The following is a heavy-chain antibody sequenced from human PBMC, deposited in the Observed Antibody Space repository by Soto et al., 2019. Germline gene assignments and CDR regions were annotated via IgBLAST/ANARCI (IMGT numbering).Heavy chain of an antibody. CDR3: ANYSSGWYPSGYYYGMAV. Sequence: QVQLVQSGAEVKKPGSSVKVSCKASGGTFSSYAISWVRQAPGQGLEWMGGIIPIFGTANYAQKFQGRVTITADESTSTAYMELSSLRSEDTAVYYCANYSSGWYPSGYYYGMAVWGQGTTVTVSS. CDR1: GGTFSSYA. J-gene: IGHJ6*02. V-gene: IGHV1-69*01. D-gene: IGHD6-13*01. CDR2: IIPIFGTA.